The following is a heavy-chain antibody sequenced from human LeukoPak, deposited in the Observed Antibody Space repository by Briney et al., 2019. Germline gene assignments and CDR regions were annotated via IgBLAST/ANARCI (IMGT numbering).Heavy chain of an antibody. CDR3: ARNMTAVARLDVFDI. CDR2: IYYSGST. V-gene: IGHV4-39*01. D-gene: IGHD4-17*01. J-gene: IGHJ3*02. CDR1: GDSMGSGFHY. Sequence: SETLSLTCTVSGDSMGSGFHYWGWIRQSPGKGLEWIGSIYYSGSTYYNPSLKSRVTISVDTSKNQFSLELMSLTAAHTAIYYCARNMTAVARLDVFDIWGPGTMVTVSS.